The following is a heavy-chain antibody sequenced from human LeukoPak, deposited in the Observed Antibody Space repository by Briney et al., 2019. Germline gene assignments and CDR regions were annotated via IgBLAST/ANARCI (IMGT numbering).Heavy chain of an antibody. CDR1: GYSISSGYY. CDR2: IYHSGST. D-gene: IGHD3-10*02. Sequence: SETLSLTCTVSGYSISSGYYWGWIRQPPGKGLEWIGSIYHSGSTYYNPSLKSRVTTSVDTSKNQFSLKLSSVTAADTAVYYCARVPMFWGQGTLVTVSS. V-gene: IGHV4-38-2*02. J-gene: IGHJ4*02. CDR3: ARVPMF.